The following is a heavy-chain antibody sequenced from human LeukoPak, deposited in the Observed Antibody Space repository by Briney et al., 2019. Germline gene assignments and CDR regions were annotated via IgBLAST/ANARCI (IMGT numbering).Heavy chain of an antibody. D-gene: IGHD6-13*01. J-gene: IGHJ5*02. CDR2: IYYSGST. CDR1: GGSISSYY. V-gene: IGHV4-59*01. Sequence: SETLFLTCTVSGGSISSYYWSWIRQPPGKGLEWIGYIYYSGSTNYNPSLKSRVTISVDTSKNQFSLKLSSVTAADTAVYYCAGDRSSWSASYWFDPWGQGTLVTVSS. CDR3: AGDRSSWSASYWFDP.